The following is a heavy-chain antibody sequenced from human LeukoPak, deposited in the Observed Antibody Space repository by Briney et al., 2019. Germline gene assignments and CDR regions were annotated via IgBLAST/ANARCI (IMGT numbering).Heavy chain of an antibody. J-gene: IGHJ1*01. CDR3: ARQYYYDGSGPFQH. D-gene: IGHD3-22*01. Sequence: TPSETLSLTCTVSGGSISSYYWSWLRQPPGKGLEWIGYIYYSGSTYYYNPSLKSRVTMSVDTSKNQFSLKLSSVTAADTAVYYCARQYYYDGSGPFQHWGQGTLVTVSS. CDR2: IYYSGSTY. V-gene: IGHV4-59*08. CDR1: GGSISSYY.